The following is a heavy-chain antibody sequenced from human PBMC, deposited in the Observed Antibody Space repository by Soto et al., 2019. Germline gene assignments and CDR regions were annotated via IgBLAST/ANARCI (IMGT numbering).Heavy chain of an antibody. Sequence: PGGSLRLSCAASGFTFSSYWMHWVRQAPGKGLVWVSHINSDGSSTTYADSVKGRFTISRDNAKNTLYLQMNSLRVEDTAVYYCTRDYRQTLTMVAIDPFDYWGQGSLVTVSS. CDR2: INSDGSST. CDR3: TRDYRQTLTMVAIDPFDY. V-gene: IGHV3-74*01. J-gene: IGHJ4*02. D-gene: IGHD5-12*01. CDR1: GFTFSSYW.